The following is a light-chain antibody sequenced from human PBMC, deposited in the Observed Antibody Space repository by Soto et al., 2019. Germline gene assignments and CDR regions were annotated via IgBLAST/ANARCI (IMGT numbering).Light chain of an antibody. Sequence: EIVLTQSPGTLSLSPGEKATLSCRASQSVSSSHLVWYQQRPGQAPRLLIYGASSTATGIPDRFSGSGSETDCTLTISRLERGDLAVYNCKQYATTYTFGQGNKLEIK. CDR3: KQYATTYT. CDR1: QSVSSSH. V-gene: IGKV3-20*01. CDR2: GAS. J-gene: IGKJ2*01.